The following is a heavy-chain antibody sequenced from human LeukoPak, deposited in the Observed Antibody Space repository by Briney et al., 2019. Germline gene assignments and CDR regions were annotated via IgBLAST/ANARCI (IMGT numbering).Heavy chain of an antibody. Sequence: PGGSLRLSCAASGFTFSSYSMDWVRQAPGKGLEWVAVISYDGSNKYYADSVKGRFTISRDNSKNTLYLQMNSLRAEDTAVYYCAKPRFGDPTSEFDYWGQGTLVTVSS. CDR2: ISYDGSNK. V-gene: IGHV3-30*18. CDR3: AKPRFGDPTSEFDY. D-gene: IGHD4-17*01. J-gene: IGHJ4*02. CDR1: GFTFSSYS.